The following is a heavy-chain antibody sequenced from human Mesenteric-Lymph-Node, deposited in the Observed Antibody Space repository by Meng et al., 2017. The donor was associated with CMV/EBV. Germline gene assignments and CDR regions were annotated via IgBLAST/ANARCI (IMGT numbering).Heavy chain of an antibody. CDR2: IYHSGDT. D-gene: IGHD2-2*01. CDR3: ARESCSNTSCYISGWFDP. V-gene: IGHV4-38-2*02. CDR1: GYSISSGYY. J-gene: IGHJ5*02. Sequence: SETLSLTCTVSGYSISSGYYWGWIRQPPGKGLEWIGSIYHSGDTYYNPSLKSRVTISVDTSKNQFSLKLSSVTAADTAVYYCARESCSNTSCYISGWFDPWGQGTLVTVSS.